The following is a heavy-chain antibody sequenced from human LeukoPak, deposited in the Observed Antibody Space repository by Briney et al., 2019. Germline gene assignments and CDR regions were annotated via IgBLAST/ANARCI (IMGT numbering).Heavy chain of an antibody. CDR1: GGTFSSYA. CDR3: ARASPMVRGVIGWFDP. Sequence: SVKVSCKASGGTFSSYAISWVRQAPGQGLEWMGRIIPILGIANYAQKFQGRVTITADKSTSTAYMELSSLRSEDTAVYYCARASPMVRGVIGWFDPWGQGTLVTVSS. D-gene: IGHD3-10*01. J-gene: IGHJ5*02. CDR2: IIPILGIA. V-gene: IGHV1-69*04.